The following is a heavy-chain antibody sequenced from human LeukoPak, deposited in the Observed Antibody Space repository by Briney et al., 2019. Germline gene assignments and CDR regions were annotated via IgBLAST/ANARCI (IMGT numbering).Heavy chain of an antibody. J-gene: IGHJ6*03. CDR2: INPSGGST. D-gene: IGHD4-11*01. V-gene: IGHV1-46*01. Sequence: ASVKVSCKASGYTFTSYYMHWVRQAPGQGLEWMGIINPSGGSTSYAQKFQGRVTMTRDMSTSTVYMELSSLRAEDTAVYYCARNYRFAVDYYYMDVWGTGTTVTISS. CDR3: ARNYRFAVDYYYMDV. CDR1: GYTFTSYY.